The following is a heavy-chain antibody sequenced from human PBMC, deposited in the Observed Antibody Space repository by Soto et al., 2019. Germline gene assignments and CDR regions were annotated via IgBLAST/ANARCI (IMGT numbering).Heavy chain of an antibody. CDR1: GGSISSGGYY. Sequence: SETLSLTXTVSGGSISSGGYYWSWIRQHPGKGLEWIGYIYYSGSTYYNPSLKSRVTISVDTSKNQFSLKLSSVTAADTAVYYCARDHIVVVTAAPQSLPYYYYYGMDVWGQGTTVTVSS. CDR2: IYYSGST. D-gene: IGHD2-2*01. V-gene: IGHV4-31*02. J-gene: IGHJ6*02. CDR3: ARDHIVVVTAAPQSLPYYYYYGMDV.